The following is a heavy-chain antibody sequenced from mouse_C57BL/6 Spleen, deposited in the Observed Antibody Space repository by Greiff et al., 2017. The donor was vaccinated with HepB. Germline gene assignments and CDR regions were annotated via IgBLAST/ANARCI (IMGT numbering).Heavy chain of an antibody. Sequence: EVQLQESGPELVKPGASVKIPCKASGYTFTDYNMDWVKQSHGKSLEWIGDINPNNGGTIYNQKFKGKATLTVDKSSSTAYMELRSLTSEDTAVYYCARGGNLIYYDYDRGFDYWGQGTTLTVSS. CDR3: ARGGNLIYYDYDRGFDY. CDR2: INPNNGGT. CDR1: GYTFTDYN. D-gene: IGHD2-4*01. V-gene: IGHV1-18*01. J-gene: IGHJ2*01.